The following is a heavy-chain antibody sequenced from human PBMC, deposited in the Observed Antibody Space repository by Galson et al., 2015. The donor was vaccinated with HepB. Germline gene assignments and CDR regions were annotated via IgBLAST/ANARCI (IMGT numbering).Heavy chain of an antibody. CDR1: GFTFSSYS. CDR2: ISSSGSNK. J-gene: IGHJ6*02. V-gene: IGHV3-21*01. CDR3: AREGKPNYDIYGRTTYYGMDA. Sequence: SLRLSCAASGFTFSSYSMNWVRQAPGKGLEWVSSISSSGSNKYYADSVKGRFTISRDNAKNSLYLQMNSLRAEDTAVYYCAREGKPNYDIYGRTTYYGMDAWGQGTTVTVSS. D-gene: IGHD3-9*01.